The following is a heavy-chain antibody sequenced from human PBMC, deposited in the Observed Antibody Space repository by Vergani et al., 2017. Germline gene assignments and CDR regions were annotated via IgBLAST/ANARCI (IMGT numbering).Heavy chain of an antibody. CDR3: TRPIDGSGWAFF. Sequence: EVQLVESGGGLVQPGGSLKLSCAASGFTFSGSAMHWVRRASGKGLEWVGRIRSKANSYATAYAASVKGRFTISRDDSKNTAYLQMNSLKTEDTAVYYCTRPIDGSGWAFFWGQGTLVTVSS. D-gene: IGHD6-19*01. CDR2: IRSKANSYAT. J-gene: IGHJ4*02. V-gene: IGHV3-73*01. CDR1: GFTFSGSA.